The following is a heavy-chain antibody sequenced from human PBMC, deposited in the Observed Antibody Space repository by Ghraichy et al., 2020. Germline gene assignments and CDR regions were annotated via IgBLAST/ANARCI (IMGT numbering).Heavy chain of an antibody. J-gene: IGHJ5*02. Sequence: SETLSLTCTVSGGSIGSGGYYWSWIRQHPGKGLEWIGYIYYSGITFYSPSLKSRVTISVHTSKNQFSLRLSSVTAADTAGDYCARGGVRYFGQGGFDPWGQGTLVTVSS. CDR1: GGSIGSGGYY. D-gene: IGHD3-9*01. CDR3: ARGGVRYFGQGGFDP. CDR2: IYYSGIT. V-gene: IGHV4-31*03.